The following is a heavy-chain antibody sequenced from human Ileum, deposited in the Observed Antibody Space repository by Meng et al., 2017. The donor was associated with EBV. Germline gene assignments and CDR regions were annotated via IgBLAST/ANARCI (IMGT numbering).Heavy chain of an antibody. CDR2: IYHSGST. J-gene: IGHJ4*02. V-gene: IGHV4-4*02. Sequence: QVQLQESGPGLVKPSGTLSLTCAVSGDSISSNNWWSWVRQPPGKGLEWIGEIYHSGSTNYNPSFKSRVTMSVDKSKNQISLNLSSVTAADTAVYHCASGRDYAWHSWGRGTLVTVSS. D-gene: IGHD4-17*01. CDR1: GDSISSNNW. CDR3: ASGRDYAWHS.